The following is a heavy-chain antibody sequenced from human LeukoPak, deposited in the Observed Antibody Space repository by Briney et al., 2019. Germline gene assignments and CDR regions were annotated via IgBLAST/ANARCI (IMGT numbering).Heavy chain of an antibody. CDR3: ARYEEFSTGYSASSPRHYFDH. D-gene: IGHD3/OR15-3a*01. Sequence: SETLSLTCTVSGDSISSYYWTWIRQPPGKGLECIGHIYYTGSTYYKPSLESRVTISVDTAKNQISLNLSSVTAADTAVYYCARYEEFSTGYSASSPRHYFDHWGQGTLVTVSS. CDR1: GDSISSYY. J-gene: IGHJ4*02. V-gene: IGHV4-59*01. CDR2: IYYTGST.